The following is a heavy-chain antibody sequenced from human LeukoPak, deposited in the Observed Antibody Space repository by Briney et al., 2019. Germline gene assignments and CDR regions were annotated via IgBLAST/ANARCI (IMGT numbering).Heavy chain of an antibody. J-gene: IGHJ4*02. CDR2: IDQDGSGK. D-gene: IGHD3-10*01. V-gene: IGHV3-7*05. CDR3: ASYGSRSHDY. CDR1: GFTFNDYY. Sequence: GGSLRLSCAASGFTFNDYYMSWVRQAPGKGLEWVANIDQDGSGKYYVDSVMGRFTISRDNANNSLFLQMNSLRTEDSAVYYCASYGSRSHDYWGQGTLVTVCS.